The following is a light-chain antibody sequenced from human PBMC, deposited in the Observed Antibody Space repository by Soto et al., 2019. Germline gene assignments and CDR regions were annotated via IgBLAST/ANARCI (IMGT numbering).Light chain of an antibody. CDR2: AAS. Sequence: DIQMTQSPSSLSASVGDRVTITCRASQSISNYLNWYQQKPGKAPKLLIYAASSLQSGVPSRFSGGESGTDFTLTITSLQPEDFATYSCQQSYITPPTFGPGTKVDIK. J-gene: IGKJ3*01. V-gene: IGKV1-39*01. CDR3: QQSYITPPT. CDR1: QSISNY.